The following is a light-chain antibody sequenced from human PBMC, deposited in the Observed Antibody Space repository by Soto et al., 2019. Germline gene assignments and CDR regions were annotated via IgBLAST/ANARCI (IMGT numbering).Light chain of an antibody. V-gene: IGKV3-15*01. Sequence: EIVMTQTPATLSVSPGERATLSCRASQSVSRNLAWYQQKPGQAPRLLIYGASTRATGITARFSGSGSGTEFTLTISSLQSEDFAVYYCQQYNNWPITFGQGTRLEIK. CDR1: QSVSRN. J-gene: IGKJ5*01. CDR2: GAS. CDR3: QQYNNWPIT.